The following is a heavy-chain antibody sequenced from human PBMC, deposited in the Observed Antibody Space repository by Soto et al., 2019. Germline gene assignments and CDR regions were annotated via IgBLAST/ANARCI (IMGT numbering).Heavy chain of an antibody. Sequence: EVQLLESGGGLVRPGGSLRLSCAATGFTFSSYAMNWVRQAPGKGLEWVSVSDSGGNTYYSDSVKGRFTISRDNSKNTLYLQMNCLRAEDTAVYYCAKGDYGAFDYWGQGTLVTVSS. J-gene: IGHJ4*02. D-gene: IGHD4-17*01. CDR3: AKGDYGAFDY. CDR1: GFTFSSYA. CDR2: SDSGGNT. V-gene: IGHV3-23*01.